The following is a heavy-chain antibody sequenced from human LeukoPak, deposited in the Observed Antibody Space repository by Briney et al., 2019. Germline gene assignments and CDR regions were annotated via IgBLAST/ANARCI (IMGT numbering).Heavy chain of an antibody. D-gene: IGHD1-26*01. CDR2: IYPGDSDT. V-gene: IGHV5-51*01. Sequence: GESLKISCKGSGYSFTSYWIGWVSQMPGKGLEWMGIIYPGDSDTRYSPSFQGQVTISADKSISTAYLQWSSLKASDTATYYCARRGSRELLRGAFDIWGQGTMVTVSS. CDR3: ARRGSRELLRGAFDI. J-gene: IGHJ3*02. CDR1: GYSFTSYW.